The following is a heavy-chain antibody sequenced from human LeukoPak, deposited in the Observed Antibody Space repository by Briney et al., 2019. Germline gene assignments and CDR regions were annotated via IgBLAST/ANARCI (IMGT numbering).Heavy chain of an antibody. Sequence: PGGSLRLSCAASGFTFSSYWMSWVRQAPGKGLEWVANIKQDGSEKYYVDSVMGRFTISRDNAKNSLYLQMNSLRAEDTAMHYCAREKRRVRLHSFFDYWGRGTLVTVSS. J-gene: IGHJ4*02. CDR2: IKQDGSEK. CDR3: AREKRRVRLHSFFDY. CDR1: GFTFSSYW. D-gene: IGHD6-25*01. V-gene: IGHV3-7*01.